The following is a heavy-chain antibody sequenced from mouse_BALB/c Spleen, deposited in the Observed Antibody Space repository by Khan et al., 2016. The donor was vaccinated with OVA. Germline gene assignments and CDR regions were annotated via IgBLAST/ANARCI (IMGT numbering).Heavy chain of an antibody. J-gene: IGHJ3*01. CDR1: GYTFTDFA. CDR3: ARESGNSRFAY. Sequence: VQLQESGAELVRPGVSVKISCKGSGYTFTDFAMHWVKQSHAKSLEWIGVISTYYGDADYNQKFKGKATMTVDKSSSTAYMELARLTSEDSAIFYCARESGNSRFAYWGQGTLVTVSA. CDR2: ISTYYGDA. D-gene: IGHD1-3*01. V-gene: IGHV1S137*01.